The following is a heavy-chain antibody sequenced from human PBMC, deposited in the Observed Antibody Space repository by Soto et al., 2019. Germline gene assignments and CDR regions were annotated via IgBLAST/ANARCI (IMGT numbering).Heavy chain of an antibody. CDR2: MNPNSGNT. D-gene: IGHD3-10*01. CDR1: GYTFTSYD. CDR3: ARVEYGITMVRGVMNYYYYMDV. V-gene: IGHV1-8*01. Sequence: ASVKVSCKASGYTFTSYDINWVRQATGQGLEWMGWMNPNSGNTGYAQKFQGRVTMTRNTSISTAYMELSSLRSEDTAVYYCARVEYGITMVRGVMNYYYYMDVWGKGTTVT. J-gene: IGHJ6*03.